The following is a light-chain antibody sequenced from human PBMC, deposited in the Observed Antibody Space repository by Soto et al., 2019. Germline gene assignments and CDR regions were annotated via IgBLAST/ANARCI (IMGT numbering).Light chain of an antibody. CDR1: QSVSSN. CDR2: GAS. V-gene: IGKV3-15*01. CDR3: QQYNKWPLT. Sequence: EILMTQSPDTLSLAPGERATLSCRASQSVSSNVVWYQQKPGQAPRLLIYGASTRATGIPVRFSGSASGTEFTLTISSLQSEDFTVYYCQQYNKWPLTFGQGTKVDI. J-gene: IGKJ1*01.